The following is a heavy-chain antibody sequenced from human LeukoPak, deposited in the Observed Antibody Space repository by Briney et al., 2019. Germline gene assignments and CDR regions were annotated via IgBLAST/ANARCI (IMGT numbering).Heavy chain of an antibody. Sequence: PSETLSLTCAVYGGSFSGYYWSWIRQPPGKGLEWIGEINHSGSTNYNPSLKSRVTISVDTSKNQFSLKLSSVTAVDTAVYYCARAFPITMVRGVIRGFDPWGQGTLVTVSS. CDR3: ARAFPITMVRGVIRGFDP. D-gene: IGHD3-10*01. V-gene: IGHV4-34*01. CDR2: INHSGST. J-gene: IGHJ5*02. CDR1: GGSFSGYY.